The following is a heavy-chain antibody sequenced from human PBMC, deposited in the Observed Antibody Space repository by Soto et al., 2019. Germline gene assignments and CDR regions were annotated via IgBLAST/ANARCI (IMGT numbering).Heavy chain of an antibody. CDR1: GGSISSGGYY. D-gene: IGHD3-10*01. CDR3: ARGGLNYYGSGSYWGPNYYYYGMDV. CDR2: IYYSGST. V-gene: IGHV4-31*03. J-gene: IGHJ6*02. Sequence: TSETLSLTCTVSGGSISSGGYYWSWIRQHPGKGLEWIGYIYYSGSTYYNPSLKSRVTISVDTSKNQFSLKLSSVTAADTAVYYCARGGLNYYGSGSYWGPNYYYYGMDVWGQGTTVTVSS.